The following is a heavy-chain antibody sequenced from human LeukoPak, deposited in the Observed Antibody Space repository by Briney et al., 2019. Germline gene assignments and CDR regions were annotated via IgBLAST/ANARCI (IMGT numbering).Heavy chain of an antibody. CDR1: GYNFTSYD. V-gene: IGHV1-8*01. CDR3: VRAAQEGRDSLTGVQTGNWFDP. CDR2: MNPRSGNT. D-gene: IGHD3-9*01. J-gene: IGHJ5*02. Sequence: ASVKVSCKTSGYNFTSYDINWVRQATGQGPEWMGWMNPRSGNTGYAQNFQGRLDLTRNIALTTAYMELSSLTSEDTATYYCVRAAQEGRDSLTGVQTGNWFDPWGQGTLVTVSS.